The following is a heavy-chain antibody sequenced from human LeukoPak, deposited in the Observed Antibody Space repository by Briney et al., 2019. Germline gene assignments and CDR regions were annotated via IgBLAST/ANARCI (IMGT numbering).Heavy chain of an antibody. V-gene: IGHV6-1*01. CDR3: ARGKSKRLDV. J-gene: IGHJ6*02. D-gene: IGHD5/OR15-5a*01. Sequence: SQTLPLTCAICGDRVSSNSGTWNWSRQSPSRGLEWLGRTYYRSKWYNDYAVSVQSRISINPDRSTNHFSLQLRSVTPEDTAVYFCARGKSKRLDVWGQGTTVTASS. CDR1: GDRVSSNSGT. CDR2: TYYRSKWYN.